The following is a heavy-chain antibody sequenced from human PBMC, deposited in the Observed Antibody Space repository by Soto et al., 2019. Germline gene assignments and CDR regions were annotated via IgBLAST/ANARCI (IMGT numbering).Heavy chain of an antibody. J-gene: IGHJ3*02. CDR1: TFTFSSYW. Sequence: EVQLVESGGGLVQPGGSPRLSCAASTFTFSSYWMHWVRQGPGKGLVWVSRINVDGSKTTYADSVKGRFTISRDNAKNTLNLQMSSLRVEDSAVYFCAREGYCSGDSCYSYAFDIWGQGTTVTVSS. CDR2: INVDGSKT. CDR3: AREGYCSGDSCYSYAFDI. V-gene: IGHV3-74*01. D-gene: IGHD2-15*01.